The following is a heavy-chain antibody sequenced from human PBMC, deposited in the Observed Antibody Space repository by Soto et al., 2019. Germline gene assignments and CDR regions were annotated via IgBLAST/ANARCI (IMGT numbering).Heavy chain of an antibody. CDR2: ISSYNGNT. CDR1: GYTFTSYG. D-gene: IGHD2-2*01. V-gene: IGHV1-18*01. CDR3: ARGPRYCSSSSCFSRVTWFDP. J-gene: IGHJ5*02. Sequence: QVQLVQSGAEVKKPGASVKVSCKASGYTFTSYGISWVRQAPGQGLEWMGWISSYNGNTNYAQKVQGRATMTTDTSASTTYMELRSLRSDDTAVYYCARGPRYCSSSSCFSRVTWFDPWGQGTLVTVSS.